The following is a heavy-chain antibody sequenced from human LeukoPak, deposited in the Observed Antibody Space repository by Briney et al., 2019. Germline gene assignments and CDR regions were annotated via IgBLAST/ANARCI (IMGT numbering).Heavy chain of an antibody. CDR2: INPNSGGT. Sequence: ASVKVSCKASGYTFTGYYMHWVRQAPGQGLEWMGWINPNSGGTNYAQKLQGRVSMTTDTSTSTAYMELRSLRSDDTAVYYCARANLIFGVVIVFDSWGQGTLVTVSS. D-gene: IGHD3-3*01. V-gene: IGHV1-2*02. CDR1: GYTFTGYY. CDR3: ARANLIFGVVIVFDS. J-gene: IGHJ4*02.